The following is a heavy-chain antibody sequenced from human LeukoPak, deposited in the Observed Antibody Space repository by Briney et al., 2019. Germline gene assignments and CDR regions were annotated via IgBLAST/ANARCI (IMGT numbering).Heavy chain of an antibody. CDR2: IYSGGST. J-gene: IGHJ4*02. Sequence: PGGSLRLSCAASGFTVSSNYMSWVRQAPGKGLEWVSVIYSGGSTYYADSVKGRFTISRDNSKNTLYLQMNSLRAEDTAVYYCAREPYYYDSSGYSVDYWGQGTLVTVSS. CDR1: GFTVSSNY. D-gene: IGHD3-22*01. CDR3: AREPYYYDSSGYSVDY. V-gene: IGHV3-53*01.